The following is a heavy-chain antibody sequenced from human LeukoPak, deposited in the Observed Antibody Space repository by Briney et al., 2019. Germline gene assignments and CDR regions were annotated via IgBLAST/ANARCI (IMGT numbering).Heavy chain of an antibody. Sequence: SETLSLTCAVSGYSISSGYYWGWIRPPPGKGLELIGSIYHSGSTYYNSSLKSRVTILVDTSKNQFSLKLSSVTAADTAVYFCAGCGSGNSFAYWGQGTLVTVSS. CDR2: IYHSGST. J-gene: IGHJ4*02. D-gene: IGHD3-10*01. CDR3: AGCGSGNSFAY. CDR1: GYSISSGYY. V-gene: IGHV4-38-2*01.